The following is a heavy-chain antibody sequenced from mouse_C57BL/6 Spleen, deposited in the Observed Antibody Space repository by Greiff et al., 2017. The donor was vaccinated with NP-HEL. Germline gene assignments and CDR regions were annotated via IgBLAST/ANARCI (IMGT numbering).Heavy chain of an antibody. CDR1: GFTFSSYA. CDR3: ASYSNQECSFDY. Sequence: EVQLQESGGGLVKPGGSLKLSCAASGFTFSSYAMSWVRQTPEKRLEWVATISDGGSYTDYPDNVKGRCTISRDNAKNNLYLQMSHLKSEDTAMYYCASYSNQECSFDYWGQGTTLPVSS. V-gene: IGHV5-4*01. CDR2: ISDGGSYT. D-gene: IGHD2-5*01. J-gene: IGHJ2*01.